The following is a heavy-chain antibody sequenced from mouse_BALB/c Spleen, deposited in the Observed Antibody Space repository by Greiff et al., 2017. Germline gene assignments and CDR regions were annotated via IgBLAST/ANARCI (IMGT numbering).Heavy chain of an antibody. CDR1: GFSLTSYG. Sequence: VQLQQSGPGLVQPSQSLSITCTVSGFSLTSYGVHWVRQSPGKGLEWLGVIWSGGSTDYNAAFISRLSISKDNSKCQVFFKMNSLQANDTAIYYCARSTMITGFAYWGQGTLVTVSA. CDR3: ARSTMITGFAY. J-gene: IGHJ3*01. V-gene: IGHV2-2*02. CDR2: IWSGGST. D-gene: IGHD2-4*01.